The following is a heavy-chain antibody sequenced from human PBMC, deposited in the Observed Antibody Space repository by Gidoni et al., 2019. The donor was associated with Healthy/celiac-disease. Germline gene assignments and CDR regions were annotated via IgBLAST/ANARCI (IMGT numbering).Heavy chain of an antibody. CDR2: IYSGGRT. CDR3: ARGFDSSGYYKFDY. V-gene: IGHV3-53*01. D-gene: IGHD3-22*01. Sequence: EVQLVESGGGLIQPGGSLRLSCAAFGFTVSSNSMSWVRQAPGKGLAWVSIIYSGGRTYYADFVKGRFTISRDNSKNTLYLQMNSLRAEDTAVYYCARGFDSSGYYKFDYWGQGTLVTVSS. CDR1: GFTVSSNS. J-gene: IGHJ4*02.